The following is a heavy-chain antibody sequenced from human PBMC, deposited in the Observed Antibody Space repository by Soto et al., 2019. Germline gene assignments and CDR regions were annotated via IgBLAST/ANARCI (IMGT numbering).Heavy chain of an antibody. CDR2: IRSKANSYAT. V-gene: IGHV3-73*01. D-gene: IGHD1-26*01. Sequence: EVQLVESGGGLVQPGGSLKLSCAASGFTFSGSAMHWVRQASGKGLEWVGRIRSKANSYATAYAASVKGRFTISRDDSKNTAYLQMNSLKTEDTAVYYCTRGSSGSYPDWGQGTLVTVSS. CDR1: GFTFSGSA. J-gene: IGHJ4*02. CDR3: TRGSSGSYPD.